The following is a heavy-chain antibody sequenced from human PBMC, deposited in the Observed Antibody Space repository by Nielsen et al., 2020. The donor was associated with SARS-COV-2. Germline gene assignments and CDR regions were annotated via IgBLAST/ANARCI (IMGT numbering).Heavy chain of an antibody. CDR2: IYHSGST. D-gene: IGHD2-15*01. J-gene: IGHJ4*02. CDR1: GGSISSSNW. V-gene: IGHV4-4*02. Sequence: SETLSLTCAVSGGSISSSNWWSRVRQPPGKGLEWIGEIYHSGSTNYNPSLKSRVTISVDTSKNQFSLKLSSVTAADTAVYYCARTYCSGGSCPNDYWGQGTLVTVSS. CDR3: ARTYCSGGSCPNDY.